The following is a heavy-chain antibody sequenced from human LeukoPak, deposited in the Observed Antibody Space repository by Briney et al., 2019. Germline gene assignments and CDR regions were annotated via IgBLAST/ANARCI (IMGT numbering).Heavy chain of an antibody. CDR3: ARADRYGTTWYGRVDY. Sequence: PGGSLRLSCGASGFTFSNYAMSWVRQAPGKGLESVSDIRGTSGTTAYADSVKGRFTISRDNSRNTLYLQMNSLRAEDTAVYYCARADRYGTTWYGRVDYWGQGTLVTVSS. V-gene: IGHV3-23*01. J-gene: IGHJ4*02. CDR1: GFTFSNYA. D-gene: IGHD6-13*01. CDR2: IRGTSGTT.